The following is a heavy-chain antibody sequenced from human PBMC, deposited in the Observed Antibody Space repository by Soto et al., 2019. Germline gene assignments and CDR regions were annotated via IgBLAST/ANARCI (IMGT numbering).Heavy chain of an antibody. CDR3: ASPTMYYYGSGSYSPYYYYGMDV. CDR1: GGTFSSYA. D-gene: IGHD3-10*01. CDR2: TIPIFGTA. V-gene: IGHV1-69*01. J-gene: IGHJ6*02. Sequence: QVQLVQSGAEVKKPGSSVKVSCKASGGTFSSYAISWVRQAPGQGLEWMGGTIPIFGTANYAQKFQGRVTITADESTSTAYMELSSLRSEDTAVYYCASPTMYYYGSGSYSPYYYYGMDVWGQGTTVTVSS.